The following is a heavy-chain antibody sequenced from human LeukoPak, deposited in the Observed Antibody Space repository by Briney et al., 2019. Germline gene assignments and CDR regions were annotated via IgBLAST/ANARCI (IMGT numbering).Heavy chain of an antibody. J-gene: IGHJ6*02. CDR3: AVSGLRGYYYYGMDV. D-gene: IGHD4-17*01. Sequence: SETLSLTCTVSGGSISSYYWSWIRQPPGKGLEWIGEINHSGSTNYNPSLKSRVTISVDTSKNQFSLKLSSVTAADTAVYYCAVSGLRGYYYYGMDVWGQGTTVTVSS. V-gene: IGHV4-34*01. CDR2: INHSGST. CDR1: GGSISSYY.